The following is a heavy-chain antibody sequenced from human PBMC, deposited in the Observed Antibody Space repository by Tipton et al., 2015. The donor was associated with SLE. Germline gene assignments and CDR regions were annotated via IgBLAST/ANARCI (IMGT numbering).Heavy chain of an antibody. V-gene: IGHV3-48*03. Sequence: GSLRLSCAASGFSFSDSPMNWVRQTPGKGLEWISKIRAVDTGTYYADSVKGRFIISRDNAKSSLFLQMNSLRAEDTAIYYCATDNNWGFDYWGQGALVTVSS. CDR2: IRAVDTGT. D-gene: IGHD7-27*01. CDR1: GFSFSDSP. CDR3: ATDNNWGFDY. J-gene: IGHJ4*02.